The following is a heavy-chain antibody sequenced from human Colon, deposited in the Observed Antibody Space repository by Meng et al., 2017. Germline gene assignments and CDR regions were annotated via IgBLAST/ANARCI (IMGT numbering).Heavy chain of an antibody. CDR2: IYRSGNA. J-gene: IGHJ1*01. D-gene: IGHD3-9*01. V-gene: IGHV4-31*04. Sequence: QARLQRCGQGWGSPSHTLPLSCRVSGVLTIRGYNSWRPTRHTPGKGAEWIGYIYRSGNAYYNPSLESRVAISLDPSQIQFSLRLTSVTAADTAVYYCATTGGTVTGYVLHHWGQGRLVTVSS. CDR3: ATTGGTVTGYVLHH. CDR1: GVLTIRGYNS.